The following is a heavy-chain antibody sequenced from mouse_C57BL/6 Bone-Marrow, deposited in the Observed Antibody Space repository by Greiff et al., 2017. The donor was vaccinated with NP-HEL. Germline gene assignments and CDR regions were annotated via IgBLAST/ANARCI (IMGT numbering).Heavy chain of an antibody. Sequence: VQLQQAGAELVRPGASVKLSCTASGFHINDVYMHWVKPRPEQGLEWIGWIDPENGDSEYASKFQGTATITADMSANTAYMQLSSLTSEDTAVYYCAFYGICDYWGQGTTLTVSS. CDR3: AFYGICDY. V-gene: IGHV14-4*01. D-gene: IGHD2-1*01. CDR2: IDPENGDS. CDR1: GFHINDVY. J-gene: IGHJ2*01.